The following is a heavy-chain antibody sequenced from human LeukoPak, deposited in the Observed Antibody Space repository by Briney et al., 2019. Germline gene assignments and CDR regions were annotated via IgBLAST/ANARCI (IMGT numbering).Heavy chain of an antibody. V-gene: IGHV4-4*07. CDR2: IYTSGST. J-gene: IGHJ1*01. CDR3: ARTYSSRSAEYFQH. D-gene: IGHD6-13*01. CDR1: GGSISSYY. Sequence: PSETLSLTCTVSGGSISSYYWSWIRQPAGKGLEWIGRIYTSGSTNYNPSLKSRVTMSVDTSKNQFSLKLSSVTAADTAVYYCARTYSSRSAEYFQHWGQGTLVTVSS.